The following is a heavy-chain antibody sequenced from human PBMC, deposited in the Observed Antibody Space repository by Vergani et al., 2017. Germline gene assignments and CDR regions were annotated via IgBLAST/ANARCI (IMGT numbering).Heavy chain of an antibody. CDR2: IYYSGST. V-gene: IGHV4-31*03. D-gene: IGHD6-6*01. J-gene: IGHJ3*02. Sequence: QVQLQESGPGLVKPSQTLSLTCTVSGGSISSGGYYWSWIRQHPGKGLEWIGYIYYSGSTYYNPSLKSRVTISVDTSKNQFSLKLSSVTAADTAVYYCARGERVAALSIDAFDIWGQGTMVTVSS. CDR3: ARGERVAALSIDAFDI. CDR1: GGSISSGGYY.